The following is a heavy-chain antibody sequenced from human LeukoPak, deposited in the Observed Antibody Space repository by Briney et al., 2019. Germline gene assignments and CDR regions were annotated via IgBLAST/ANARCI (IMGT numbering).Heavy chain of an antibody. CDR1: GFAFDAFG. Sequence: GGSLRLSCAASGFAFDAFGIHWVRQAPGKGLEWVAVISSDGSKEYYGDSVRGRFTISRDNSKNMLYLQMNSLRAEDSGVYYCAKSGGYCTDGICYHFDYWGQGTLVTVSS. CDR3: AKSGGYCTDGICYHFDY. CDR2: ISSDGSKE. V-gene: IGHV3-30*18. J-gene: IGHJ4*02. D-gene: IGHD2-8*01.